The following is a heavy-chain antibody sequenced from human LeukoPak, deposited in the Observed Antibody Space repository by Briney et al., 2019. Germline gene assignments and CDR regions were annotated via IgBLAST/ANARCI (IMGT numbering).Heavy chain of an antibody. V-gene: IGHV4-59*01. CDR3: ARGRYYYYFDY. CDR1: GGSISSYY. D-gene: IGHD1-26*01. Sequence: SETLSLTCTVSGGSISSYYWSWIQQPPGKGLEWIGYIYYSGSTNSNPSLKSRVTISVDTSKNQFSLKLSSVTAADTAVYYCARGRYYYYFDYWGQGTLLTVSS. J-gene: IGHJ4*02. CDR2: IYYSGST.